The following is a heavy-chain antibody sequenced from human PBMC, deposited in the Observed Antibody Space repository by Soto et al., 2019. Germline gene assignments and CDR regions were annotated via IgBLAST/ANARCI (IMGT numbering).Heavy chain of an antibody. D-gene: IGHD2-2*01. CDR1: GFPLSSIGVG. Sequence: QITLKESGPTLVKPTQTLTLTCTFSGFPLSSIGVGVGWICQPPGKALEWLGFLYWDDDKHYSPSLKSRISIAKDTSKAQVVLTLTNMDPVDTATYYCAHTIVVVSTAHDAFDVWGQGTMVTFSS. CDR2: LYWDDDK. V-gene: IGHV2-5*02. CDR3: AHTIVVVSTAHDAFDV. J-gene: IGHJ3*01.